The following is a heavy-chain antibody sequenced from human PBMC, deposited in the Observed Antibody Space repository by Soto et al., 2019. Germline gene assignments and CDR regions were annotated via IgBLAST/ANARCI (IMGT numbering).Heavy chain of an antibody. CDR3: AHTLVAGLGYYFDY. CDR2: IYWDDDK. J-gene: IGHJ4*02. D-gene: IGHD6-19*01. CDR1: GFSLSTTRVG. V-gene: IGHV2-5*02. Sequence: QITLKESGPTLVKPTQTLTLTCTFSGFSLSTTRVGVGWIRQPPGKALEWLALIYWDDDKRYSPFLKSRLTITKDPSKTQVVLTMTNMDPMDTAAYFCAHTLVAGLGYYFDYWGQGTLVTVSS.